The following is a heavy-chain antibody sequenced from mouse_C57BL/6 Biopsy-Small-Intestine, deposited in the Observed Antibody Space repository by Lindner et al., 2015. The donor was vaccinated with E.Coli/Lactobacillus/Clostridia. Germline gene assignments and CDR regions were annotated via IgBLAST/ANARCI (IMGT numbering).Heavy chain of an antibody. CDR2: ILPGSGST. D-gene: IGHD2-5*01. Sequence: IEWVKQRPGHGLEWIGEILPGSGSTNFNEKFKDKATFTADTSSNTAYMQLSGLTTEDSAIYYCAKYYSNYGYFDFWGQGTALTVSS. CDR3: AKYYSNYGYFDF. J-gene: IGHJ2*01. V-gene: IGHV1-9*01.